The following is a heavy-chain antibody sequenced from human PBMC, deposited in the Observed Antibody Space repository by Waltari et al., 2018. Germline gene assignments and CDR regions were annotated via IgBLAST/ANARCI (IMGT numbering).Heavy chain of an antibody. CDR1: GFTFSNAW. Sequence: EVQLVESGGGLVKPGGSLRLSCAASGFTFSNAWMTWVRQAPGKGLEWVGRIKSKTYGGTTDYAAPVKGRFTISRDDSKNTLYLQMNSLKTEDTAVYYCTTVATVRAFDIWGQGTMVTVSS. V-gene: IGHV3-15*07. CDR2: IKSKTYGGTT. D-gene: IGHD4-17*01. J-gene: IGHJ3*02. CDR3: TTVATVRAFDI.